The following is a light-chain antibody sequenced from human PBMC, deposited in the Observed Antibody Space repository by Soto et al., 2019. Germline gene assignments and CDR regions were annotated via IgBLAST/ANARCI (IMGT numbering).Light chain of an antibody. CDR3: SSYTTSSTLV. CDR1: SSDVGRYKF. V-gene: IGLV2-14*03. J-gene: IGLJ1*01. CDR2: DVS. Sequence: QSALTQPASVSGSPGQSITISCTGTSSDVGRYKFVSWYQQRPGKAPKLMIYDVSNRPSGVSNRFSGSKSVNTASLTISGLQPEDEADYYCSSYTTSSTLVFGTGTQLTVL.